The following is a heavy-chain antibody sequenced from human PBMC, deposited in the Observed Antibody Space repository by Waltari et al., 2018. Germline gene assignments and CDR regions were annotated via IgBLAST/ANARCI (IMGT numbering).Heavy chain of an antibody. CDR1: GYTLTELT. D-gene: IGHD2-2*01. V-gene: IGHV1-24*01. CDR3: ATAAYCSSTSCYPLFDY. J-gene: IGHJ4*02. CDR2: FDPEDGET. Sequence: QVQLVQSGAEVKKPGASVKVSCKVSGYTLTELTMHGVRQAPGKGLEWMGGFDPEDGETIYAQKFQGRVTMTEDTSTDTAYMELSSLRSEDTAVYYCATAAYCSSTSCYPLFDYWGQGTLVTVSS.